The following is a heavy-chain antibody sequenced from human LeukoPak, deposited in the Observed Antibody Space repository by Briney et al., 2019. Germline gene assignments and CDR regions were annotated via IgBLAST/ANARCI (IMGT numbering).Heavy chain of an antibody. CDR1: GGSISSGGYS. V-gene: IGHV4-30-2*01. D-gene: IGHD4-17*01. CDR2: IYHGGST. CDR3: ARDNGDFALDP. Sequence: SETLSLTCAVSGGSISSGGYSWSWIRQPPGKGLERIGYIYHGGSTYYNPSLKSRVTISVDRSKNQFSLKLSSVTAADTAVYYCARDNGDFALDPWGQGTLVTVSS. J-gene: IGHJ5*02.